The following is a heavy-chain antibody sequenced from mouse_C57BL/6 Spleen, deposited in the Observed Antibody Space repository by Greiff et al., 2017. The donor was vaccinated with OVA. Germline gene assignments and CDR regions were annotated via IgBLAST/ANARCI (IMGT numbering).Heavy chain of an antibody. CDR1: GYTFTSYW. J-gene: IGHJ4*01. CDR3: AINSNYYYAMDY. D-gene: IGHD2-5*01. CDR2: IHPSDSDT. Sequence: QVQLQQPGAELVKPGASVKVSCKASGYTFTSYWMHWVKQRPGQGLEWIGRIHPSDSDTNSNQKFKGKATLTVDKSSTTAYMQLSSLTSEDSAVYYCAINSNYYYAMDYWGQGTSVTVSS. V-gene: IGHV1-74*01.